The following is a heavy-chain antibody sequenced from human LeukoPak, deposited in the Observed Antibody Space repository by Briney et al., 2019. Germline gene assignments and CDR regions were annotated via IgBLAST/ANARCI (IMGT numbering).Heavy chain of an antibody. V-gene: IGHV2-5*02. Sequence: SGPTLVNPTQTLTLTCTFSGFSLRTTGVGVGWIRQPPGKALEWLALIYWVDDKRYSPSLKSRLTITKDTSKNQVVLTMTNMDPVDTATYYCAHRSRGVVAANYFDYWGQGTLVTVSS. CDR2: IYWVDDK. CDR3: AHRSRGVVAANYFDY. J-gene: IGHJ4*02. CDR1: GFSLRTTGVG. D-gene: IGHD2-15*01.